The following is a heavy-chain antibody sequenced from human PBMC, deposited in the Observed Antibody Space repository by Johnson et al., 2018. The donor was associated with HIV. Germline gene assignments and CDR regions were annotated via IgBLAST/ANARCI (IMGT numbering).Heavy chain of an antibody. V-gene: IGHV3-7*03. CDR3: ARALADGWFSYDVFDI. CDR1: GFTFSSYG. D-gene: IGHD3-10*01. J-gene: IGHJ3*02. CDR2: IKQDGNEK. Sequence: VQLVESGGGVVQPGGSLRLSCAASGFTFSSYGMHWVRQAPGKGLEWVASIKQDGNEKYYVDSVKGRFTISRDNAKNSVDLQMNSLRAEDTAVYYCARALADGWFSYDVFDIWGQGTMVTVSS.